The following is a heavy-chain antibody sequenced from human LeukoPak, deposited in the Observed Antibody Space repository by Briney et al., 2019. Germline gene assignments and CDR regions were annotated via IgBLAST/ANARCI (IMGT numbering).Heavy chain of an antibody. V-gene: IGHV6-1*01. CDR3: ARDEVRAYYFDY. CDR1: GDSVFSNSAA. CDR2: TYYRSKWYN. J-gene: IGHJ4*02. Sequence: SQTLSLTCGISGDSVFSNSAAWNWIRQSPSRGLEWLGRTYYRSKWYNDYAVSVKSRITINPGTSKNQYSLQRNSVTPEDTAVYYCARDEVRAYYFDYCGQGTLVTVSS.